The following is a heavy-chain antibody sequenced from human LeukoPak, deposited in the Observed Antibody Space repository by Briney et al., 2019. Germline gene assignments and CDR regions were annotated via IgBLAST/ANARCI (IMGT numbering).Heavy chain of an antibody. CDR3: AKGVDSGGTCYSSIDC. V-gene: IGHV3-23*01. CDR2: ISGSGGNT. CDR1: GFTFSNYA. Sequence: GGSLRLSCAASGFTFSNYAMTWVRQAPGKGLECVSVISGSGGNTLYATSVKGRFSISRDNSKNTLYLQMNSLRAEDTAVYYCAKGVDSGGTCYSSIDCWGQGTLVTVSP. J-gene: IGHJ4*02. D-gene: IGHD2-15*01.